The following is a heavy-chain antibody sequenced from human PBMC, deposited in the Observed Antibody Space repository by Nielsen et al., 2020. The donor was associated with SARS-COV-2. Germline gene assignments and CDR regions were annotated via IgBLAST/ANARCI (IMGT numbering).Heavy chain of an antibody. CDR1: GFTFSSYG. V-gene: IGHV3-30*18. J-gene: IGHJ4*02. D-gene: IGHD3-3*01. CDR3: ANGENYDFWSGYSLRY. CDR2: ISYDGSNK. Sequence: GESLKISCGASGFTFSSYGMHWVRQAPGKGLEWVAVISYDGSNKYYADSVKGRFTISRDNSKNTLYLQMNSLRAEDTAVYYCANGENYDFWSGYSLRYWGQGTLVTVSS.